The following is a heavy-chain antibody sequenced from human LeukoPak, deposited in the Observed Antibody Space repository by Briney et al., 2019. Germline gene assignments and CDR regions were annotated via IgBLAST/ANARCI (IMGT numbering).Heavy chain of an antibody. D-gene: IGHD4-11*01. V-gene: IGHV4-4*02. Sequence: PSGTLSLTCAVSGGSISSSNWWSWVRQPPGKGLEWIGEIYHSGSTNYNPSLKSRVTISVDTSKNQFSLKLSSVTAADTAVYYCARELERGMTTVTDFYYYYGMDVWGQGTTVTVSS. CDR3: ARELERGMTTVTDFYYYYGMDV. CDR2: IYHSGST. J-gene: IGHJ6*02. CDR1: GGSISSSNW.